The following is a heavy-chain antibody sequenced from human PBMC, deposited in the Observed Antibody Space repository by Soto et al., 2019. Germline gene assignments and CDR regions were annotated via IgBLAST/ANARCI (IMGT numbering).Heavy chain of an antibody. Sequence: PGGSLRLSCAASGFTFSSYAMHWVRQAPGKGLEWVAVIPYDGSNKYYADSVKGRFTISRDNSKNTLYLQMNSLRAEDTAVYYCARGGILTGSNYYYYGMDVWGQGTTVTVSS. D-gene: IGHD3-9*01. J-gene: IGHJ6*02. CDR3: ARGGILTGSNYYYYGMDV. CDR2: IPYDGSNK. CDR1: GFTFSSYA. V-gene: IGHV3-30-3*01.